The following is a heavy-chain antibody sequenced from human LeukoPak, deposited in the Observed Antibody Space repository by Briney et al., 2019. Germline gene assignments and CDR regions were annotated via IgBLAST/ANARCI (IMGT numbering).Heavy chain of an antibody. D-gene: IGHD3-22*01. CDR1: GFTFANYA. CDR3: TTLGYHLDS. J-gene: IGHJ4*02. Sequence: GGSLRLSCAASGFTFANYAMTWVRQAPGKGLEWVAYFAGSDTTKYYADSVRGRFTISRDNAKKSLYLQMSSLRAEDTALYYCTTLGYHLDSWGQGTLVTVSS. V-gene: IGHV3-48*03. CDR2: FAGSDTTK.